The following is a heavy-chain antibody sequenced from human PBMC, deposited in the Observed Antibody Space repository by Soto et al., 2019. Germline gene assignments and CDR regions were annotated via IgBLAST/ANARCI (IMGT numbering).Heavy chain of an antibody. D-gene: IGHD2-8*01. CDR2: ISYDGSNK. J-gene: IGHJ4*02. CDR3: ARDQVVLIVYARGPPDY. CDR1: GFTFSSYA. Sequence: PGGSLRLSCAASGFTFSSYAMHWVRQAPGKGLEWVAVISYDGSNKYYADSVKGRFTISRDNSKNTPYLQMNSLRAEDTTVYYCARDQVVLIVYARGPPDYWAQGT. V-gene: IGHV3-30-3*01.